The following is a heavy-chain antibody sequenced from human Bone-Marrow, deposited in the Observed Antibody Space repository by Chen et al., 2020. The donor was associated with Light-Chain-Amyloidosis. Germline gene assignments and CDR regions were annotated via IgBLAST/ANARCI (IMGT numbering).Heavy chain of an antibody. D-gene: IGHD3-16*01. CDR3: ARDLRWQENKGGMDI. CDR2: IYHTGST. V-gene: IGHV4-4*02. Sequence: HVQLQESGPGLVKPSGTLSLTCAVSGGSITSSDWWNWVRQSPGKGLEWIGEIYHTGSTNYNPSLESRVIMSVDKSKNQFSLNLSSVTAADTAIYYCARDLRWQENKGGMDIWGQGTTVTVSS. CDR1: GGSITSSDW. J-gene: IGHJ6*02.